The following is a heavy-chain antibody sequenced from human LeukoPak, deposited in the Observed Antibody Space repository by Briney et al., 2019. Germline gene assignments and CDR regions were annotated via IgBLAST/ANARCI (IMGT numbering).Heavy chain of an antibody. V-gene: IGHV3-23*01. CDR2: ISGSADAVAT. CDR1: GFTVSSNE. CDR3: AKNRDPQLERGSDY. Sequence: GGSLRLSCAASGFTVSSNEMSWVRQAPGKGLEWVSIISGSADAVATYYTDSVKGRFTISRDNSRNTLYLQLNSLRVDDTAVYYCAKNRDPQLERGSDYWGQGTLVTVSS. D-gene: IGHD1-14*01. J-gene: IGHJ4*02.